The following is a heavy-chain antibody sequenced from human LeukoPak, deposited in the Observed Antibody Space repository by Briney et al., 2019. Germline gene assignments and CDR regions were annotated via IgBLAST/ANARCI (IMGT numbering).Heavy chain of an antibody. CDR3: ARGDQYMDV. Sequence: SQTLSLTCAISGDSFSSNSATWNWLRQSPSRGLEWLGSTYYRSKWHNNYAVSVKSRITINPDTSKNQFSLQLNSVTPEDTAVYYCARGDQYMDVWGKGTTVTVSS. CDR1: GDSFSSNSAT. V-gene: IGHV6-1*01. J-gene: IGHJ6*03. CDR2: TYYRSKWHN. D-gene: IGHD3-16*01.